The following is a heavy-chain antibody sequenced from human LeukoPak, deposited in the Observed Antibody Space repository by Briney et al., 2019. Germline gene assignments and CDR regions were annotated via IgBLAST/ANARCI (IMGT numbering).Heavy chain of an antibody. CDR3: AKDKTMGYYGSGSFCFDY. Sequence: GGSLRLSCAASGFSFSNYAMSWVRQAPGKRLEWVSGISGSGGSTYYADSVKGRFTISRDNSKNTLYLQMNSLRAEDTAVYYCAKDKTMGYYGSGSFCFDYWGQGTLVTVSS. D-gene: IGHD3-10*01. CDR2: ISGSGGST. J-gene: IGHJ4*02. CDR1: GFSFSNYA. V-gene: IGHV3-23*01.